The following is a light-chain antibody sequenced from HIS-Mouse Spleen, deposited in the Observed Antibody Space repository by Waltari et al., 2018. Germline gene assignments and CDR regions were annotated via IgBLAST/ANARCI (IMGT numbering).Light chain of an antibody. J-gene: IGLJ2*01. CDR3: QSYDSSNHVV. V-gene: IGLV6-57*02. CDR2: EDN. CDR1: SGSIASNY. Sequence: NFMLTQPHSVSESPGKTVTISCTGSSGSIASNYVQWYQQRPGSAPTTVIYEDNQRPAGFPGRFSGSIDSSSNSASLTISGLKTEDEADYYCQSYDSSNHVVFGGGTKLTVL.